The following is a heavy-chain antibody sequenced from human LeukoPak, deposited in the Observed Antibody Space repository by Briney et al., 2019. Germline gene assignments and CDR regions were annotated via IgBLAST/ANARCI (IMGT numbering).Heavy chain of an antibody. CDR3: AKDGYSGSGSVFYFDY. D-gene: IGHD3-10*01. Sequence: GGSLRLSCAASGFTFNSYVMSWVRQAPGKGLEWVSGITGSGGSTYYADSVKGRFTISGDNSKNTVYLQMNNLRAEDTAVYYCAKDGYSGSGSVFYFDYWGQGTLVTVSS. V-gene: IGHV3-23*01. CDR1: GFTFNSYV. J-gene: IGHJ4*02. CDR2: ITGSGGST.